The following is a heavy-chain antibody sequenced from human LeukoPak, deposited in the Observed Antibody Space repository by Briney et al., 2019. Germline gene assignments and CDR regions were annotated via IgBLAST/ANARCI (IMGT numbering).Heavy chain of an antibody. V-gene: IGHV1-8*01. D-gene: IGHD3-10*01. CDR1: GYTFTSYD. CDR3: ARGLYGSGSHDY. CDR2: MNPNSGNT. J-gene: IGHJ4*02. Sequence: ASVKVSCKASGYTFTSYDIDWVRQATGQGLEWMGWMNPNSGNTGYAQKFQGRVTITRNTSISTAYMELSSLRSEDTAVYYCARGLYGSGSHDYWGQGTLVTVSS.